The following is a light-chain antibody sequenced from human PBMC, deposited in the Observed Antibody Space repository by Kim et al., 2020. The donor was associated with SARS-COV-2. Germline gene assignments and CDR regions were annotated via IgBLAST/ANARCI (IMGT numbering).Light chain of an antibody. V-gene: IGLV3-25*03. Sequence: SPGQTARITCSGDALPKHYAYWYQQKPGQAPVLVIYKDSQRPSGIPERFSGSSSGTAVTLTISGVQAEDEADYYCQSADSSVSYVVFGGGTQRTVL. CDR1: ALPKHY. J-gene: IGLJ2*01. CDR3: QSADSSVSYVV. CDR2: KDS.